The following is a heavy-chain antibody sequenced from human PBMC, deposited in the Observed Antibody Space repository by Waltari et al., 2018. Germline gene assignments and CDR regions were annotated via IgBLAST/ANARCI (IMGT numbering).Heavy chain of an antibody. Sequence: QVQLVESGGGVVQPGRSLRLSCAASGFTFSSYGMHWVRQAPGRGLEWVAVIWYDGSNKYYADCGKGRVTISRDNSKNTLYLKMNSLRAEDTAVYYCARDSEPLDGDFDWYFDLWGRGTLVTVSS. V-gene: IGHV3-33*01. CDR2: IWYDGSNK. CDR1: GFTFSSYG. CDR3: ARDSEPLDGDFDWYFDL. J-gene: IGHJ2*01. D-gene: IGHD4-17*01.